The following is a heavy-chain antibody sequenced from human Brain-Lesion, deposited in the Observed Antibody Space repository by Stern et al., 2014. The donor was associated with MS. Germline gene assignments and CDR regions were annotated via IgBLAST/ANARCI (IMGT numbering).Heavy chain of an antibody. CDR1: GGSISSSSYY. J-gene: IGHJ4*02. CDR2: IYYSGST. CDR3: ARGTYYYDSD. D-gene: IGHD3-22*01. Sequence: QVQLQESGPGLVKPSETLSLTCTVSGGSISSSSYYWGWIRQPPGKGLEWIGSIYYSGSTYYNPSPKSRPTISVDTSTNQFSLKLSSVTAADTAVYYCARGTYYYDSDWGQGTLVTVSS. V-gene: IGHV4-39*01.